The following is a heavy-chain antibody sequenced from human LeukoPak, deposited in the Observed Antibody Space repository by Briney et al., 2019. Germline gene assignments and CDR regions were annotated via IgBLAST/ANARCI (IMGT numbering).Heavy chain of an antibody. CDR3: ARDEYYYDTSGPYGFDI. V-gene: IGHV1-18*01. Sequence: ASVKVSCKASGYIFTSYGISWVRQAPGQRLEWMGWISAYNGNTNYAQKLQGRITMTTDTSTSTAYVELRSLRSDDTAVYYCARDEYYYDTSGPYGFDIWGQGTMVTVSS. CDR1: GYIFTSYG. CDR2: ISAYNGNT. D-gene: IGHD3-22*01. J-gene: IGHJ3*02.